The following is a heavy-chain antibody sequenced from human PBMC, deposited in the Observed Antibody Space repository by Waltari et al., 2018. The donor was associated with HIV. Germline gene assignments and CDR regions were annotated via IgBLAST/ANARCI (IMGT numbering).Heavy chain of an antibody. Sequence: EVQLVESGGGLVKPGRSLRLSCTASGFPFGDYAMSWFRQAPGKGLEWVGCMIRKGYGGTTEYAASVKGRFTISRDDSKSIAYLQMNSLKTEDTAVYYCTRASGNSWYYYYGMDVWGQGTTVTVSS. D-gene: IGHD2-21*02. V-gene: IGHV3-49*05. J-gene: IGHJ6*02. CDR2: MIRKGYGGTT. CDR3: TRASGNSWYYYYGMDV. CDR1: GFPFGDYA.